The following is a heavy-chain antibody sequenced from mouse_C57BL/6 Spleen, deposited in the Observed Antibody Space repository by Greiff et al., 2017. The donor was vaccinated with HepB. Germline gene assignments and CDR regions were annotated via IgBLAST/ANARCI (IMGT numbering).Heavy chain of an antibody. J-gene: IGHJ1*03. D-gene: IGHD1-1*01. V-gene: IGHV5-6*01. CDR3: ARHYYGSSYVHSVFDV. Sequence: EVQRVESGGDLVKPGGSLKLSCAASGFTFSSYGMSWVRQTPDKRLEWVATISSGGSYTYYPDSVKGRFTISRDNAKNTLYLQMSSLKSEDTAMYYCARHYYGSSYVHSVFDVWGTGTTVTVSS. CDR2: ISSGGSYT. CDR1: GFTFSSYG.